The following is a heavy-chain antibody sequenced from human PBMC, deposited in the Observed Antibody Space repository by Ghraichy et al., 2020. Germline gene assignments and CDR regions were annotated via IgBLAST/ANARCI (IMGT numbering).Heavy chain of an antibody. V-gene: IGHV3-21*01. CDR3: ERDAWAHSSGWYLEFYYYGMDV. CDR1: GFTFSSYS. J-gene: IGHJ6*02. Sequence: GGSLRLSCAASGFTFSSYSMNWVRQAPGKGLEWVSSISSSSSYIYYADSVKGRFTISRDNAKNSLYLQMNSLRAEDTAVYYCERDAWAHSSGWYLEFYYYGMDVWGQGTTVTVSS. D-gene: IGHD6-19*01. CDR2: ISSSSSYI.